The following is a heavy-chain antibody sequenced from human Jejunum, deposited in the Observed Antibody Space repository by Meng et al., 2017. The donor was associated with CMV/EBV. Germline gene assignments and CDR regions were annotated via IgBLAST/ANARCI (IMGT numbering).Heavy chain of an antibody. V-gene: IGHV4-31*03. D-gene: IGHD3-10*01. CDR1: GGCIGRGGYY. CDR3: ARGYGSGYPPDY. Sequence: TVSGGCIGRGGYYWNWIRQHRGKGLEWIGYIYYTGGNYYNPSLKSRISMSVDTSKNQFSLKLTSVTAADTAVYYCARGYGSGYPPDYWGQGTLVTVSS. CDR2: IYYTGGN. J-gene: IGHJ1*01.